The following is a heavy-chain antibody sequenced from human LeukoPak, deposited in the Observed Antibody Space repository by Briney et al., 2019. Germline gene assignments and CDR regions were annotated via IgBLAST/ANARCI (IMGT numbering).Heavy chain of an antibody. J-gene: IGHJ6*03. CDR2: ISGDGRTP. CDR1: GFTFRTYW. D-gene: IGHD4/OR15-4a*01. V-gene: IGHV3-74*01. CDR3: AREVEMVPPTMGTYYYYYMDV. Sequence: GGSLRLSCPASGFTFRTYWMSWVRQPPGKGLEWVSRISGDGRTPHYAGSVQGRFTVSRDNAKNTLYLQMNTLRAEDTAVYYCAREVEMVPPTMGTYYYYYMDVWGKGTSVTVSS.